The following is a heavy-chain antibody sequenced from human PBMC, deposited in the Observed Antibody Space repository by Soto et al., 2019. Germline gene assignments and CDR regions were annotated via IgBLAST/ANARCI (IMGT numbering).Heavy chain of an antibody. Sequence: SLRLSCAASGFTFSSYAMHWVRQAPGKGLEWVAVISYDGSNKYYADSVKGRFTISRDNSKNTLYLQMNSLRAEDTAVYYCARDPSIVVVTAIRGYFDYWGQGTLVTVSS. V-gene: IGHV3-30-3*01. CDR2: ISYDGSNK. CDR1: GFTFSSYA. CDR3: ARDPSIVVVTAIRGYFDY. J-gene: IGHJ4*02. D-gene: IGHD2-21*02.